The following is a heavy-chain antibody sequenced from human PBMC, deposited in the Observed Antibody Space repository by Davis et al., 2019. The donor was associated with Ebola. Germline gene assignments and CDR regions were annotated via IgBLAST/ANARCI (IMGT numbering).Heavy chain of an antibody. J-gene: IGHJ4*02. Sequence: GSLRLSCTVSGGSIKSYYWSWIRQTPENGLEWIGYISDSGNTNYNPSLRSRATISVDTSNNQFSLKLTSVTAADTALYYCARQGGPETTLDSWGRGRLVTVSS. V-gene: IGHV4-59*08. CDR2: ISDSGNT. CDR1: GGSIKSYY. D-gene: IGHD1-14*01. CDR3: ARQGGPETTLDS.